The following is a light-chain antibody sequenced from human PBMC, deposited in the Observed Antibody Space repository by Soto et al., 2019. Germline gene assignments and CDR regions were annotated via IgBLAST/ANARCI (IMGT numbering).Light chain of an antibody. CDR2: QAP. CDR3: QQYNIRWT. V-gene: IGKV1-5*03. CDR1: QSISSW. Sequence: IQMTQSPSTLSASVGDRVTITCRASQSISSWLAWYQQKPGKAPKLLIYQAPSLQSGVPSRFSGSGSGTDFTLTISSLQPDDFATYYCQQYNIRWTSGQGTKVDI. J-gene: IGKJ1*01.